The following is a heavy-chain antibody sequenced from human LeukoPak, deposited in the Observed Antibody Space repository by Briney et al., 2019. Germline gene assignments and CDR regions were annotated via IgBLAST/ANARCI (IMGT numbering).Heavy chain of an antibody. CDR1: GFTVSSNY. CDR2: IYSGGST. D-gene: IGHD3-16*01. CDR3: ARSLSAAAVDY. V-gene: IGHV3-66*02. Sequence: GGSLRLSCAASGFTVSSNYMSWVRQAPGKGLEWVSVIYSGGSTYYADSVKGRFTISRDNPKNTLYLQMNSLRAEDTAVYYCARSLSAAAVDYWGQGTLVTVSS. J-gene: IGHJ4*02.